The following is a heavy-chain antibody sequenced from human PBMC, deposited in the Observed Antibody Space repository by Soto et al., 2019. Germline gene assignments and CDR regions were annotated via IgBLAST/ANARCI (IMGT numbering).Heavy chain of an antibody. CDR1: AFNFNDYW. Sequence: PGGSLRLSCVGSAFNFNDYWVTWVRQAPGKELEWVANINPDGSQTYYVDSVKGRFTISRDNAKNSLCLQMHSLRDEDTAVYYCARYLSPHTKTWYDALDTWGQGTLVTVSS. V-gene: IGHV3-7*01. D-gene: IGHD6-13*01. CDR2: INPDGSQT. CDR3: ARYLSPHTKTWYDALDT. J-gene: IGHJ3*01.